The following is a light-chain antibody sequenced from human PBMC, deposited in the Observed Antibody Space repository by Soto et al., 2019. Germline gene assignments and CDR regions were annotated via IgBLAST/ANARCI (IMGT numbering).Light chain of an antibody. CDR2: DAS. J-gene: IGKJ1*01. CDR1: QSISSW. V-gene: IGKV1-5*01. Sequence: DIQMTQSPSTLSGSVGDRVTITCLASQSISSWLAWYQQKPGKAPKFLIYDASNLESGVPSRFSGSGSGTEFTLTISSLQPDDFATYYCQQYSSYWTFGQGTKVDIK. CDR3: QQYSSYWT.